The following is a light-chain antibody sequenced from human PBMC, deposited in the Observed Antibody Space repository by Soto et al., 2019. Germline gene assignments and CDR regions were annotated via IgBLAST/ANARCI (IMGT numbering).Light chain of an antibody. CDR2: EAT. V-gene: IGLV2-14*01. J-gene: IGLJ1*01. CDR1: SSDIGRYNF. CDR3: TSYTITSPYV. Sequence: QSALTQPASVSGSPGQSITISCTGTSSDIGRYNFVSWYQHHPGKAPKLIIYEATKRPSGVSYRFSGSKSGNTASLTISGLQAEDEADYYCTSYTITSPYVFGTGTKVTVL.